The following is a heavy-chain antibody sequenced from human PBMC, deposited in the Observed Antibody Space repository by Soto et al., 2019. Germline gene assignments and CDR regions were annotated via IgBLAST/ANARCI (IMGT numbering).Heavy chain of an antibody. CDR2: IYYSGST. D-gene: IGHD3-10*01. CDR3: ARELGSGSYIRDY. Sequence: SETLALTFTVSGGSISSCCYYWSWIRQHPGKGLEWIGYIYYSGSTYYNPSLKSRVTISVDTSKNQFSLKLSSVTAAGTAVYYCARELGSGSYIRDYWGQGTLVTVSS. CDR1: GGSISSCCYY. V-gene: IGHV4-31*03. J-gene: IGHJ4*02.